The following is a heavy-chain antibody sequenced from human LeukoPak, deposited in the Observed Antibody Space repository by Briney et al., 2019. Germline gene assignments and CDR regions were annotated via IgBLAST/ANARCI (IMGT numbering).Heavy chain of an antibody. D-gene: IGHD2-2*01. V-gene: IGHV3-7*01. Sequence: GSLRLSCAASGFTFSSYWMSWVRQAPGKGLEWVANIKQDGSEKYYVDSVKGRFTISRDNAKNSLYLQMNSLRAEDTAVYYCARWGAGCSSTSCYGPQDYYYGMDVWGQGTTVTVSS. J-gene: IGHJ6*02. CDR1: GFTFSSYW. CDR3: ARWGAGCSSTSCYGPQDYYYGMDV. CDR2: IKQDGSEK.